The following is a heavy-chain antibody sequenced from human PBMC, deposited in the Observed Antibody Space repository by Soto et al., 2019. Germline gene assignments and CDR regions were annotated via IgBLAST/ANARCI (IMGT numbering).Heavy chain of an antibody. CDR1: GFTFRNSA. D-gene: IGHD1-26*01. V-gene: IGHV1-58*01. CDR2: IGVGSSNT. J-gene: IGHJ2*01. Sequence: QMQLVQSGPEVKQPGTSVKVSCKASGFTFRNSAVQWVRQARGQRLEWIGWIGVGSSNTNYAQKFQERVTITRDMSTSTVYMELRSLRSEDTAVYYCAAGDIVGPTGWYFDLWGRGTLVTVSS. CDR3: AAGDIVGPTGWYFDL.